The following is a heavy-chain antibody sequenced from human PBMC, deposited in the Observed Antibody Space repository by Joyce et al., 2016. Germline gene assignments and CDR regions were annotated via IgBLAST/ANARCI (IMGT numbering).Heavy chain of an antibody. Sequence: QGQLVESGGGVVQPGRSLRLSCAASGFTFSNHGMHWVRQAPGKGWEWVAVISYDGSNKHYGDSVKGRFAISRDNAKNTLYLQMNSLRAEDTAVYYCAGGILTGYFDYWGQGTLVTVSS. V-gene: IGHV3-30*03. CDR3: AGGILTGYFDY. J-gene: IGHJ4*02. CDR1: GFTFSNHG. CDR2: ISYDGSNK. D-gene: IGHD3-9*01.